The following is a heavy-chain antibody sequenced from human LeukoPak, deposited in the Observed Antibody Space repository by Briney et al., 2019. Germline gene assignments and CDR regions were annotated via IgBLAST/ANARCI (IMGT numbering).Heavy chain of an antibody. D-gene: IGHD3-16*01. CDR2: IYCSGRT. J-gene: IGHJ4*02. Sequence: SETLSLTCTVSGVSISSSSYYWGWIRQPPGKGLEWIVSIYCSGRTYYNPSLKSRITISVDTYKNQFSLRLTSVTAADTAVYYCASLRVPGDFDYWGQGTLVTVSS. CDR3: ASLRVPGDFDY. V-gene: IGHV4-39*07. CDR1: GVSISSSSYY.